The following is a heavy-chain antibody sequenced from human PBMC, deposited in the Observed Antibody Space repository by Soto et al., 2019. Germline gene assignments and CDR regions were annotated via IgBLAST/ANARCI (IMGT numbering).Heavy chain of an antibody. CDR1: GFSLSTSGMC. J-gene: IGHJ4*02. CDR2: IDWDDDK. D-gene: IGHD2-8*01. Sequence: SGPTLVNPTQTLTLTCTFSGFSLSTSGMCVSWIRQPPGKALEWLARIDWDDDKYYSTSLKTRLTISKDTSKNQVVLTMTNMDPVDTATYYCARTRQAGYWNNEDFDYWGQGTLVTVSS. CDR3: ARTRQAGYWNNEDFDY. V-gene: IGHV2-70*11.